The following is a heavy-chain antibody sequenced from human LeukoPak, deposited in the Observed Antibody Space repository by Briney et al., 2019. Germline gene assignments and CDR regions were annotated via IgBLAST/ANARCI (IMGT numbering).Heavy chain of an antibody. D-gene: IGHD6-13*01. Sequence: GGSLRLSRAASGFTFTSYAMSWVRQAPGKGLEWVSAISDSGGSTYNAESVKGRFTISRDNSKNTLYLQMNSLRAEDTAVYYCAKASYTRTWYSHLDYWARGPLVTVSS. CDR3: AKASYTRTWYSHLDY. J-gene: IGHJ4*02. V-gene: IGHV3-23*01. CDR2: ISDSGGST. CDR1: GFTFTSYA.